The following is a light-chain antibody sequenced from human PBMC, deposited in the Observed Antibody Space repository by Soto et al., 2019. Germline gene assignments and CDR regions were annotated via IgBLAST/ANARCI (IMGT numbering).Light chain of an antibody. CDR3: QQYGSSRT. Sequence: EIVLTQSPGTLFLSPGERATLSCRASESVSSSYLAWYQQKPGQAPRLLIYGASSRATGIPDRFSGSGSGTDFTLTISRLEPEDFAVYYSQQYGSSRTFDKGTKAEIK. J-gene: IGKJ1*01. CDR2: GAS. V-gene: IGKV3-20*01. CDR1: ESVSSSY.